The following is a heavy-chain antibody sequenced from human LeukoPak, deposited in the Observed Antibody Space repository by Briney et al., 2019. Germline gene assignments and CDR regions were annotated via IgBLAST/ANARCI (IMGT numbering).Heavy chain of an antibody. CDR2: ISGSGGST. J-gene: IGHJ4*02. Sequence: GGSLRLSCAASGFTFSSYAMSWVRQAPGKGLEWVSAISGSGGSTYYADSAKGRFTISRDNSKNTLYLQMNSLRAEDTAVYYCAAETSSSSWYDYWGQGTLVTVSS. D-gene: IGHD6-13*01. CDR3: AAETSSSSWYDY. CDR1: GFTFSSYA. V-gene: IGHV3-23*01.